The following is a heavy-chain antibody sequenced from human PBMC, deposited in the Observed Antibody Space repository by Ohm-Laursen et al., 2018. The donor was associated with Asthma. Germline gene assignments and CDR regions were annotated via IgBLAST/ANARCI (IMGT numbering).Heavy chain of an antibody. CDR2: IKQDASEK. V-gene: IGHV3-7*01. CDR1: GFTFSSYC. Sequence: SLRLSCAASGFTFSSYCMSWVRQAPGKGLEWVANIKQDASEKYYLDSVRGRFTTSRDNAENLVFLQMNSLRAEDTAIYYCVRDTRFAFHFWGQGTMVTVSS. J-gene: IGHJ3*01. CDR3: VRDTRFAFHF.